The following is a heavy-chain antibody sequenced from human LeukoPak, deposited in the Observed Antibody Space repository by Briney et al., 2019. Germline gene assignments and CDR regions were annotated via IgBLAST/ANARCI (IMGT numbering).Heavy chain of an antibody. CDR2: IYPSDSDT. CDR1: GYSFTNYW. V-gene: IGHV5-51*01. D-gene: IGHD7-27*01. J-gene: IGHJ4*02. CDR3: TRGPLTRDRGGSYFDY. Sequence: GESLKISCKGSGYSFTNYWIGWVRQMPGKGLEWMGIIYPSDSDTRYSPSFQGQVTISADRSLTTAYLQWSSLKASDTAMYYCTRGPLTRDRGGSYFDYWGQGTLVTVSS.